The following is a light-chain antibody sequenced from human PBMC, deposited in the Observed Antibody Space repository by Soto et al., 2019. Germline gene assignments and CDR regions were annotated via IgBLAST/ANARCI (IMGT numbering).Light chain of an antibody. V-gene: IGKV1-39*01. CDR1: QTISGY. CDR3: QQHDGRPTMT. Sequence: DIQMTQSPSSLSASVGDRVTITCRASQTISGYLNWYQQKPGKAPELLIYAVSFLETGVPSRFSGRGSGTVFSLTINSLQADDFATYYCQQHDGRPTMTFGQGTRLEIK. CDR2: AVS. J-gene: IGKJ5*01.